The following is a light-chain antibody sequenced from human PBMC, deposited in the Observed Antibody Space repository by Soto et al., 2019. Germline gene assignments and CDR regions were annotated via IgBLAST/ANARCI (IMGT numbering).Light chain of an antibody. CDR1: RTIETF. CDR2: AAS. Sequence: DIQMTQSPSSMSASVGDRVTITCRASRTIETFLNWYQQKPGKAPLLLISAASGLQSGVPSRFSGSGSGTDFTLTISSLQPEDFATDYCQQSFTSVWTFGQGTKVEIK. CDR3: QQSFTSVWT. J-gene: IGKJ1*01. V-gene: IGKV1-39*01.